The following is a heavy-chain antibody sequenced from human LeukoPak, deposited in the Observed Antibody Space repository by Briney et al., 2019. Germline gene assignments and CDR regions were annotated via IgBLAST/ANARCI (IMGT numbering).Heavy chain of an antibody. Sequence: ASVKVSCKSSGYTFTGYYIHWVRQAPGQGLEWMGWINPNSGATNYAENFQGRVTMTRDTSVDTAYLEVSRLRSDDTAVYYCTRTSMWANYNYMDVWGKGTTVIVSS. D-gene: IGHD1-26*01. CDR1: GYTFTGYY. CDR3: TRTSMWANYNYMDV. CDR2: INPNSGAT. J-gene: IGHJ6*03. V-gene: IGHV1-2*02.